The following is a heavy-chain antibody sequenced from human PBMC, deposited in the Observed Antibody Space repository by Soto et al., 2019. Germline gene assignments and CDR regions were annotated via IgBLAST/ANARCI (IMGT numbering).Heavy chain of an antibody. CDR3: ARDVSPGRSGYYLEALDI. V-gene: IGHV3-7*05. D-gene: IGHD3-22*01. Sequence: EVQLVESGGGLVQPGGSLRLSCAASGFTFGNYWMTWVRQAPGKGLEWVANIKGDGSAKSYLDSVRGRFTVSRDNAENSLFLQMNILRAEDTALYYCARDVSPGRSGYYLEALDIWGQGTMVTVS. J-gene: IGHJ3*02. CDR1: GFTFGNYW. CDR2: IKGDGSAK.